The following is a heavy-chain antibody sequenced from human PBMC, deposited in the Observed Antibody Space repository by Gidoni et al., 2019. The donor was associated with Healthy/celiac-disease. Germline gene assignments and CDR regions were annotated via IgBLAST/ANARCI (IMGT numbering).Heavy chain of an antibody. V-gene: IGHV1-3*01. CDR1: GYTFTSYA. Sequence: QVQLVQSGAEVKKPGASVKGSCKASGYTFTSYAMHWVRQAPGQRLEWMGWINAGNGNTKYSQKFQGRVTITRDTAASTAYMELSSLRSEDTAVYYCAREWGATILSGWGQGTLVTVSS. CDR2: INAGNGNT. D-gene: IGHD5-12*01. J-gene: IGHJ4*02. CDR3: AREWGATILSG.